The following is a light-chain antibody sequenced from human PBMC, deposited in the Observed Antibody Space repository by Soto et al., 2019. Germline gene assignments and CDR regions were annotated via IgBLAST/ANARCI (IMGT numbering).Light chain of an antibody. Sequence: ILITQSPATVSVSPGERATLSCRASQSVSRKLAWYQHKPAQAPRLLIYDTSTRADDIPARFSASGSGTDFTLTISSLQSADFAIYDGQPYNHWRSISFCQGTRLEIK. CDR1: QSVSRK. CDR2: DTS. V-gene: IGKV3-15*01. CDR3: QPYNHWRSIS. J-gene: IGKJ5*01.